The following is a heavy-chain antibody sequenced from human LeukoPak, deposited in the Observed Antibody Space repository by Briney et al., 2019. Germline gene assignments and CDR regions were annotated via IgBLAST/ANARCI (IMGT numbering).Heavy chain of an antibody. V-gene: IGHV4-39*01. CDR2: IYYSGST. J-gene: IGHJ4*02. D-gene: IGHD6-13*01. CDR1: GGSISSSSYC. Sequence: PSETLSLTCTVSGGSISSSSYCWGWIRQPPGKGLEWIGSIYYSGSTYYNPSLKSRVTISVDTSKNQFSLKLSSVTAADTAVYYCARGTSSWYLYFDYWGQGTLVTVSS. CDR3: ARGTSSWYLYFDY.